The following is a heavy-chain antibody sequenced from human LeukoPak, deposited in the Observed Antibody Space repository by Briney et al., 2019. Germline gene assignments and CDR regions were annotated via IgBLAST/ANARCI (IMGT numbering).Heavy chain of an antibody. Sequence: ASVKVSCKVSGYTLTELSMHWVRQAPGKGLEWMGGFDPEDGETIYAQKFQGRVTMTEDTSTDTAYMELSSLRSEDTAVYYCATALLRYFDFRYDYWGRGTLVTVSS. CDR3: ATALLRYFDFRYDY. V-gene: IGHV1-24*01. CDR2: FDPEDGET. CDR1: GYTLTELS. J-gene: IGHJ4*02. D-gene: IGHD3-9*01.